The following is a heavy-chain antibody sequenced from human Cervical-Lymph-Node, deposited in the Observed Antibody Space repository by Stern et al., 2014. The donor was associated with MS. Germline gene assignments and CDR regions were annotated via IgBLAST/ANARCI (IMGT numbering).Heavy chain of an antibody. D-gene: IGHD5-18*01. CDR1: GASISSPNW. CDR3: ARDSASP. V-gene: IGHV4-4*02. Sequence: VQLEESGPGLVRTSGTLSLTCAVSGASISSPNWWTWVRQSPEKGLEWIGEFFHSGSFNYTPPLGSRLSISLAKTKNQFSMSLTSVTAADTAVYYCARDSASPWGQGTLVTVSS. J-gene: IGHJ5*02. CDR2: FFHSGSF.